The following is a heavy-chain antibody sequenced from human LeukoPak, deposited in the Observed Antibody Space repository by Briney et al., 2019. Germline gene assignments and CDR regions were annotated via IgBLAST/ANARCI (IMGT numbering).Heavy chain of an antibody. D-gene: IGHD6-19*01. Sequence: GGSLRLSCAVSGFSVTNNYMSWGRQAPGKGLEWVSDFYVGGATYYADSVKGRFTISRDNSENTLYLQMKSLRAEDTAVYYCAKVFSGWGPIDYWGQGTLVTVSS. CDR2: FYVGGAT. CDR3: AKVFSGWGPIDY. V-gene: IGHV3-53*01. J-gene: IGHJ4*02. CDR1: GFSVTNNY.